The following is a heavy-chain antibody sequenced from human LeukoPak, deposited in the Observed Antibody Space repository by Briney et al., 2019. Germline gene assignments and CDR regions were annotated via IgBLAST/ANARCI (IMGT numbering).Heavy chain of an antibody. CDR1: GYTFTGHY. CDR3: ERDSLYYGSGSYYRTFSD. CDR2: INPNRGGT. V-gene: IGHV1-2*02. Sequence: AASVKVSCKASGYTFTGHYMHWVRQARGQGLEWMGWINPNRGGTNYAQKLQGRVTMTRDTSIRTAYMEVSRLRADDTAVYYCERDSLYYGSGSYYRTFSDWRQGTLVTVSS. D-gene: IGHD3-10*01. J-gene: IGHJ4*02.